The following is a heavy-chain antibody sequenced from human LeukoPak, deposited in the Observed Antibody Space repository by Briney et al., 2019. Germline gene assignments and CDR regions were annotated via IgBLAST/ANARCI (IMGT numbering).Heavy chain of an antibody. CDR2: VSGGGGTT. Sequence: PGGSLRLSCAASEFSVGSNYMTWVRQAPGKGLEWVSTVSGGGGTTYYADSVKGRFTISRDNSKNTLFLQMNSLRAEDTAIYYCAKDMGYCSSATCYGLDYWGQGTLVTVSS. V-gene: IGHV3-23*01. D-gene: IGHD2-2*01. CDR3: AKDMGYCSSATCYGLDY. J-gene: IGHJ4*02. CDR1: EFSVGSNY.